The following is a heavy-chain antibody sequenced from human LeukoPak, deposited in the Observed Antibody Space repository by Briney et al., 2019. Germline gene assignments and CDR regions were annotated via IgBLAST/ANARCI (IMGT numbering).Heavy chain of an antibody. D-gene: IGHD3-10*01. CDR2: ISYDGSNK. Sequence: GGSLRLSCAASGFTFSSHAMHWVRQAPGKGLGWVAVISYDGSNKYYADSVKGRFTISRDNSKNTLYLQMNSLRAEDTAVYYCARESLITMVRGAKGSEYFQHWGQGTLVTVSS. V-gene: IGHV3-30*04. CDR1: GFTFSSHA. CDR3: ARESLITMVRGAKGSEYFQH. J-gene: IGHJ1*01.